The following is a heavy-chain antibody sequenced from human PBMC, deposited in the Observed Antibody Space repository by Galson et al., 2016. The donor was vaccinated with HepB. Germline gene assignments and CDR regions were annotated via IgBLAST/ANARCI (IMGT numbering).Heavy chain of an antibody. CDR3: ARDLDVEEGSGWYDAFDP. J-gene: IGHJ3*01. V-gene: IGHV3-7*03. CDR1: GFTFSRYW. D-gene: IGHD6-19*01. CDR2: IQHDGTKQ. Sequence: SLRLSCAASGFTFSRYWMNWVRQAPGKGLEWVANIQHDGTKQYYVDSVKGRFAISRDNAKNSLYLQMNSLRAEDTAVYYCARDLDVEEGSGWYDAFDPWGQGTMVTVSS.